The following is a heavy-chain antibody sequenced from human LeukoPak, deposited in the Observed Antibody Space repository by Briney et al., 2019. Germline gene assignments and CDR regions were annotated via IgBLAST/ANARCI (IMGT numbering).Heavy chain of an antibody. CDR2: INDDGSEV. V-gene: IGHV3-7*01. CDR3: AKDRCSNGIGCYYYYMDV. CDR1: GFTFSNYW. J-gene: IGHJ6*03. D-gene: IGHD2-8*01. Sequence: GGSLRLSCAVSGFTFSNYWMTWVRQAPGKGLEWVANINDDGSEVYYVDSVKGRFTISRDNAKNSLYLQMSSLRAEDTAVYYCAKDRCSNGIGCYYYYMDVWGKGTTVTISS.